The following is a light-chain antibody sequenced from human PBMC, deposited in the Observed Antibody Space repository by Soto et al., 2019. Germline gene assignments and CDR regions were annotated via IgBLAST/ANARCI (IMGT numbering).Light chain of an antibody. J-gene: IGKJ4*01. V-gene: IGKV3-20*01. Sequence: EIVLTQSPGTLSLSPGERATLSCRARQSVSSCYLAWYQQKPGQDPRLLIYGASSRATGIPDRFSGSGSGTDFTLTISILEPEDFAVYYCQQYGSSPLTFGGGTKVEIK. CDR1: QSVSSCY. CDR2: GAS. CDR3: QQYGSSPLT.